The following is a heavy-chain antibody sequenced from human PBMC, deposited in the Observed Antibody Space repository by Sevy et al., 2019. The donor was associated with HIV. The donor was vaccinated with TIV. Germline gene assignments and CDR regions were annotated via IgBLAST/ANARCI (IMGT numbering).Heavy chain of an antibody. D-gene: IGHD4-4*01. V-gene: IGHV3-23*01. Sequence: GGSLRLSCAASGFTFSSYAMSWVRQAPGKGLEWVSAISGSGGSTYYADSVKGRFTISRDNSKNTLYLQMNSLRAEDTAVYYCAKVGLINGSNRYYYYYYMDVWGKGTTVTVSS. J-gene: IGHJ6*03. CDR1: GFTFSSYA. CDR2: ISGSGGST. CDR3: AKVGLINGSNRYYYYYYMDV.